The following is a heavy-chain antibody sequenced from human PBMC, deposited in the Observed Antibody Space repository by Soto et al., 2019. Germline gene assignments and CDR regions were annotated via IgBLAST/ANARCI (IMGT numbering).Heavy chain of an antibody. CDR3: AGMVYAISPPPNYYCGMDV. J-gene: IGHJ6*02. CDR2: IVVGSGNT. CDR1: GFTFTSSA. Sequence: GASVKVSCKASGFTFTSSAMQWVRQARGQRLEWIGWIVVGSGNTNYAQKFQERGTITRDMSTSTAYMELSSLRSEDTAVYYCAGMVYAISPPPNYYCGMDVWG. D-gene: IGHD2-8*01. V-gene: IGHV1-58*02.